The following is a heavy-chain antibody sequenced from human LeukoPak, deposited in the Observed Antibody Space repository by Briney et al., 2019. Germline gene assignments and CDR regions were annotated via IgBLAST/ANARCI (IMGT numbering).Heavy chain of an antibody. CDR2: ISDGSRDT. CDR1: GFTFSSFT. J-gene: IGHJ4*02. Sequence: QPGGSLRLSCATSGFTFSSFTMNWVRQAPGKGLEWVSTISDGSRDTHYAGSVKGRFTISRDDSQNIVYLQMDSLRAEDTAVYYCASIIATKFDSWGQGTLVTVSS. V-gene: IGHV3-23*01. D-gene: IGHD1-14*01. CDR3: ASIIATKFDS.